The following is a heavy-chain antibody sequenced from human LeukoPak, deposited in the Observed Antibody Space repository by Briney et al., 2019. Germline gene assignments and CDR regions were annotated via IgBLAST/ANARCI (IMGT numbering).Heavy chain of an antibody. D-gene: IGHD1-26*01. J-gene: IGHJ4*02. CDR1: GYSFTTYW. CDR2: IYPGDSDA. V-gene: IGHV5-51*01. CDR3: ARQGGSFLSNFDY. Sequence: GESLKISCKGFGYSFTTYWIGWVRQMPGKGLEWMGIIYPGDSDARYSPSFQGQVTISADKSISTAHLQWSSLKASDTAMYYCARQGGSFLSNFDYWGQGTLVTVSS.